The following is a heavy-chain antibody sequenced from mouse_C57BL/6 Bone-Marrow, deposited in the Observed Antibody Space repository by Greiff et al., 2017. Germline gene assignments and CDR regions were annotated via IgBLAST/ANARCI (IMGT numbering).Heavy chain of an antibody. CDR1: GFTFSDYG. J-gene: IGHJ2*01. V-gene: IGHV5-17*01. D-gene: IGHD3-1*01. CDR2: ISSGSSTI. CDR3: ARGATLYYYDY. Sequence: EVQLVESGGGLVKPGGSLKLSCAASGFTFSDYGMHWVRQAPEKGLEWVAYISSGSSTISYADTVKGRFTISRDNAKNTLFLQMTSLRSEDTAMYYCARGATLYYYDYWGQGTTLTVSS.